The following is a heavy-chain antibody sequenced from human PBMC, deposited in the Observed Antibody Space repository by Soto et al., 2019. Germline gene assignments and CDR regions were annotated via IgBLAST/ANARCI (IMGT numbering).Heavy chain of an antibody. CDR2: IIPVFAPA. V-gene: IGHV1-69*01. CDR1: GGTFSRHP. J-gene: IGHJ4*02. CDR3: AISELRSRYCSGGSCYSSFDF. Sequence: QVQLVQSGAEVKKPGSSVKVSCKASGGTFSRHPIGWVRQAPGQGLEWMGGIIPVFAPATYTQKFQGRVTITAAEPTSTAYMELSRLTSEYTAVYYCAISELRSRYCSGGSCYSSFDFWGQGTLVTVSS. D-gene: IGHD2-15*01.